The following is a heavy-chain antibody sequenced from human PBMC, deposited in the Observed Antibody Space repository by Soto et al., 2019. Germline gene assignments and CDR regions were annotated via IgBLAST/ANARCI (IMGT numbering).Heavy chain of an antibody. CDR3: ARDGGFRARTSFCFDY. CDR1: GFTSGNHW. D-gene: IGHD3-3*01. Sequence: GSLRLSCAASGFTSGNHWMSWVRQAPGKGLEWVAEIKPDEGEKYYVDSVKGRFTISRDNAKNSLFLQMNSLRAEDTAVYYCARDGGFRARTSFCFDYWGQGILVTVSS. CDR2: IKPDEGEK. J-gene: IGHJ4*02. V-gene: IGHV3-7*01.